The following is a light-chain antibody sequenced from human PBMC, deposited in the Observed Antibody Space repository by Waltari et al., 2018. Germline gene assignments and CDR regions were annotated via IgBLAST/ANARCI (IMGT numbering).Light chain of an antibody. J-gene: IGLJ3*02. V-gene: IGLV2-14*01. CDR2: DVS. CDR3: SSFTSSSTWV. CDR1: TSDLGGYNY. Sequence: QSALTQPASVSGSPGQSITISCTGTTSDLGGYNYVSWYQQHPGKAPTLMIYDVSSRPSGVSNRFSGSKSGNTASLIISGLQAEDEADYYCSSFTSSSTWVFGGGTKLTVL.